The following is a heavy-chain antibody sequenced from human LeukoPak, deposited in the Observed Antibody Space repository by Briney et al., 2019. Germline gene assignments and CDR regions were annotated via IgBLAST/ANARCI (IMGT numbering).Heavy chain of an antibody. CDR2: IIPILGIA. J-gene: IGHJ4*02. CDR3: ARNRGVRGVTPDY. Sequence: GASVKFSCKASGGTFSSYAISWVRQAPGQGLEWMGRIIPILGIANYAQKFQGRVTITADKSTSTAYMELSSLRSEDTAVYYCARNRGVRGVTPDYWGQGTLVTVSS. CDR1: GGTFSSYA. V-gene: IGHV1-69*04. D-gene: IGHD3-10*01.